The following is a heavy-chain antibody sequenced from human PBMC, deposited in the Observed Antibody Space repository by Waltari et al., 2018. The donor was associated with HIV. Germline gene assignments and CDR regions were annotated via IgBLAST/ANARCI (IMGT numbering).Heavy chain of an antibody. CDR3: ARDSSRVLWFGESLPT. J-gene: IGHJ4*02. D-gene: IGHD3-10*01. Sequence: QVQVVESGGGVVQPGRSLRLSCAASGFRFKDQGMNWVRQTPGKGLEWVALMSDDGSKRFYAESVRGRFVVSRDNSKKIFYLQMNSLRPDDTAVYFCARDSSRVLWFGESLPTWGQGTLVSVSP. V-gene: IGHV3-30*03. CDR1: GFRFKDQG. CDR2: MSDDGSKR.